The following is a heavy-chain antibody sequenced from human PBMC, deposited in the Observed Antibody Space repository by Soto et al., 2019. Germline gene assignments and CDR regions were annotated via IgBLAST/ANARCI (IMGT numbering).Heavy chain of an antibody. J-gene: IGHJ4*02. D-gene: IGHD3-16*01. CDR3: GRGSSGYFDY. CDR2: IYYSGST. CDR1: GGSISSGGYY. V-gene: IGHV4-31*03. Sequence: SETLSLTCTVSGGSISSGGYYWSWIRQHPGKGLEWIGYIYYSGSTYYNPSLKSRVTISVDTSKNQFSLKLSSVTAADTAVYYCGRGSSGYFDYWGQGTLVTVSS.